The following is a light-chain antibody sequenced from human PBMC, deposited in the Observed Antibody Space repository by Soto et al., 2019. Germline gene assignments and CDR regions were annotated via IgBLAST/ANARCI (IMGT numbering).Light chain of an antibody. CDR3: AAWDDGLNGWV. CDR1: SSNIGSNS. V-gene: IGLV1-44*01. CDR2: VNN. Sequence: QSVLTQPPSASQTPGQRVTLSFSGSSSNIGSNSVNWYQQFPGTAPKLLIFVNNQRPSRVPDRFSGSKSGTSASLAISGLQSEDEADYYCAAWDDGLNGWVFGEASQLTVL. J-gene: IGLJ3*02.